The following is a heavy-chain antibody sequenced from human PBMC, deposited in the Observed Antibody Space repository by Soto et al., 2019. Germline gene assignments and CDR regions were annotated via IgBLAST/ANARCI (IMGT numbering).Heavy chain of an antibody. CDR3: ARDFVVGGPTINYYYGMDV. Sequence: PGGSLRLSCAASGFTFISNYMSWVRQAPGKGLEWISIIYSAGNTYYADSVKGRFTISRDNSKNTLYLQMNSLGAEDTAVYYCARDFVVGGPTINYYYGMDVWGQGT. CDR1: GFTFISNY. V-gene: IGHV3-66*01. CDR2: IYSAGNT. J-gene: IGHJ6*02. D-gene: IGHD1-26*01.